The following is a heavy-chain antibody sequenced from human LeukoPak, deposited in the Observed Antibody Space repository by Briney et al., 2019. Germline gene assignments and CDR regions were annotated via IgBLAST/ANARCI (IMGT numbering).Heavy chain of an antibody. V-gene: IGHV4-34*01. Sequence: SETLSLTCAVYGGSLSGYYWSWIRQPPGKGLEWIGEINHSGSTNYNPSLKSRVTISVDTSKNQFSLKLSSVTAADTAVYYCARPGYSYGFDYWGQGTLVTASS. CDR2: INHSGST. CDR1: GGSLSGYY. J-gene: IGHJ4*02. D-gene: IGHD5-18*01. CDR3: ARPGYSYGFDY.